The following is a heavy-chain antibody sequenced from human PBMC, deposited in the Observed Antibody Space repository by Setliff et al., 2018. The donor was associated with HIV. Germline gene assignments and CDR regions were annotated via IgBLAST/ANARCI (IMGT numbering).Heavy chain of an antibody. Sequence: SVKVSCKASGGTFSSYAISWVRQAPGQGLEWMGRIIPIFGTANYAQKFPGRATITADKSTSTAYMELSSLRSEDTAVYYCARRGVPQQIDLDSWGHGTLVTVSS. D-gene: IGHD3-10*01. CDR2: IIPIFGTA. V-gene: IGHV1-69*06. CDR1: GGTFSSYA. J-gene: IGHJ5*01. CDR3: ARRGVPQQIDLDS.